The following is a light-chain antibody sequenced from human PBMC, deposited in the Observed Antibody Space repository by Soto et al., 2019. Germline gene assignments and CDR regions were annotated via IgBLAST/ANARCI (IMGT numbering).Light chain of an antibody. J-gene: IGKJ5*01. Sequence: EIVMTQSPATLSVSPGERATLSCRASQSISSSLAWYQQKPGQAPRLLIYGASTRATGIPARFSGSGSGTEFTLSISSLQSEDFATYYCQQLNSYPITFGQGTRVEIK. CDR3: QQLNSYPIT. CDR2: GAS. V-gene: IGKV3-15*01. CDR1: QSISSS.